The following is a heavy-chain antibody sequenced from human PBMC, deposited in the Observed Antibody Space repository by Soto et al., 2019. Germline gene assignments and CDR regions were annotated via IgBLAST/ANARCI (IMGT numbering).Heavy chain of an antibody. CDR1: GDTLNSIG. D-gene: IGHD3-10*01. J-gene: IGHJ5*02. V-gene: IGHV1-18*01. Sequence: QVKQVQSGAELKDSGASVAVSCKVSGDTLNSIGISWVRQAPGQGLEWVGWVSGYTGDTNYAPKVRGRITMSAESSTNTAHMELRSMRFDDTAIYYCARDVSTSASEYGLDPWCQGTLVTVPP. CDR2: VSGYTGDT. CDR3: ARDVSTSASEYGLDP.